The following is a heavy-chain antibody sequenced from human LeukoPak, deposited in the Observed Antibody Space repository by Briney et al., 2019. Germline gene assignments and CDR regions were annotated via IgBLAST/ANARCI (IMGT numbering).Heavy chain of an antibody. D-gene: IGHD1-26*01. V-gene: IGHV3-23*01. Sequence: QPGGSLRLSCAASGVTLSTYAMSWARQAPGKGLEWVSGISSSGSGDNTYYADSVKGRFTISRDSSKNTLFLHMNTLRAEDTAIYYCAKDRMVGASYWYFDLWGRGTLVTVSS. CDR3: AKDRMVGASYWYFDL. CDR1: GVTLSTYA. CDR2: ISSSGSGDNT. J-gene: IGHJ2*01.